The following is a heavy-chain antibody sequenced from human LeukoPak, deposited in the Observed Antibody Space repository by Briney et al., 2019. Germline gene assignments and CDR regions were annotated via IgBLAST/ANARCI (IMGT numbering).Heavy chain of an antibody. CDR2: ISGSGGST. J-gene: IGHJ4*02. Sequence: PGGSLRLSCAASGFTFSSYAMSWVRQAPGKGLEWVSAISGSGGSTYYADSVKGRFTISRDSSKNTLYLQMNSLRAEDTAVYYCAKVKGGCSSTSCLYYFDYWGQGTLVTVSS. CDR1: GFTFSSYA. V-gene: IGHV3-23*01. CDR3: AKVKGGCSSTSCLYYFDY. D-gene: IGHD2-2*01.